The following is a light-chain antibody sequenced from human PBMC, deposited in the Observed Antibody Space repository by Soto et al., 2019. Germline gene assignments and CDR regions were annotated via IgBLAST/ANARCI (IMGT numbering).Light chain of an antibody. CDR1: SSDVGGYNF. Sequence: QSALTQPPSASGSPGQSVTISCTGTSSDVGGYNFVSWYRQYPGKVPKLIIYEVNKRPSGVPDRFSGSKSGNTASLTVSGLQANDEADYYCTSYAGGNNVFGTGTKLTVL. V-gene: IGLV2-8*01. CDR3: TSYAGGNNV. J-gene: IGLJ1*01. CDR2: EVN.